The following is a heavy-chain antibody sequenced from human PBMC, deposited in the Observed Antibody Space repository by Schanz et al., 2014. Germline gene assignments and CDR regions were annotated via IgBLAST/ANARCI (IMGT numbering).Heavy chain of an antibody. CDR1: GYTFTSYV. V-gene: IGHV1-18*01. J-gene: IGHJ6*02. CDR3: ARDNLVSSSWYNYYGMDV. CDR2: ISAYNGNT. D-gene: IGHD6-13*01. Sequence: QVKLVQSGAEVKKPGASVKVSCKASGYTFTSYVISWVRQAPGQGLEWMGWISAYNGNTNYAQKLQGRVTMTTDTSTSTAYMELRSLRSDDTAVYYCARDNLVSSSWYNYYGMDVWGQGTTVTVSS.